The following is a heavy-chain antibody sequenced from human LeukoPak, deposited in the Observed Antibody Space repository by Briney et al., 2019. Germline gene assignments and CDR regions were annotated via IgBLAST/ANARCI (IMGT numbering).Heavy chain of an antibody. D-gene: IGHD3-10*01. CDR1: GYSFTNYW. CDR3: ARSAPGRADEIWFGELSPFYYYYGMDV. CDR2: IYPDDSDT. J-gene: IGHJ6*02. V-gene: IGHV5-51*01. Sequence: GESLKISCKGSGYSFTNYWIGWVRQMPGKGLEWMGIIYPDDSDTRYSPSFQGQVTISADKSISTAYLQWSSLKASDTAMYYCARSAPGRADEIWFGELSPFYYYYGMDVWGQGTTVTVSS.